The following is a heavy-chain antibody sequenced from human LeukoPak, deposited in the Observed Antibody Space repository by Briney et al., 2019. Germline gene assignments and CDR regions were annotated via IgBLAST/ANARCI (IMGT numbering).Heavy chain of an antibody. V-gene: IGHV3-23*01. CDR3: VTPKTIVVVINDDFDY. CDR1: GFTFNNYA. CDR2: ISGSGGST. J-gene: IGHJ4*02. Sequence: GGSLRLSCAASGFTFNNYAMSWVRQAPGKGLEWVSIISGSGGSTYYADSVKGRFTISRDNSKNTLHLQMNSLRAEDTAVYYCVTPKTIVVVINDDFDYWGQGTLVTVSS. D-gene: IGHD3-22*01.